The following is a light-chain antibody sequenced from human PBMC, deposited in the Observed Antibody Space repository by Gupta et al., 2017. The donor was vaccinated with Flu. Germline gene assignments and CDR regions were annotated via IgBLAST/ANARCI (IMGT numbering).Light chain of an antibody. CDR2: SKT. V-gene: IGLV7-43*01. J-gene: IGLJ3*02. CDR1: TGAVTNGHF. Sequence: GTVTLTCSSSTGAVTNGHFPNGIQQKPGQVPRPLIYSKTERHALTPARFSGFLCGGKAALTVSHVQTEDEGDYYCLRYYSNVGVFGGGTKLTVL. CDR3: LRYYSNVGV.